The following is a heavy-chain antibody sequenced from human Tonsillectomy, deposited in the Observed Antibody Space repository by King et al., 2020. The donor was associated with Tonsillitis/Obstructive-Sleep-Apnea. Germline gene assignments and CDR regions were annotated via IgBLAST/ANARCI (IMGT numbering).Heavy chain of an antibody. CDR2: INGDGRGT. J-gene: IGHJ4*02. Sequence: VQLVESGGGLVQPGGSLRLSCAASGFTFSSYWMHWVRQAPGRGLVWVSRINGDGRGTGYVDSAKGRFTISRDNAKNTLYLQMNSLRAEDTAVYYCAREVGAAAPGYWGQGTLVTVSS. D-gene: IGHD2-2*01. V-gene: IGHV3-74*01. CDR3: AREVGAAAPGY. CDR1: GFTFSSYW.